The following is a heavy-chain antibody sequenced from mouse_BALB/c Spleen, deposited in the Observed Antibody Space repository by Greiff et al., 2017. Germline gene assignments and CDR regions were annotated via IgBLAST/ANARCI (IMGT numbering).Heavy chain of an antibody. Sequence: VMLVESGPGLVAPSQSLSITCTVSGFSLTSYGVHWVRQPPGKGLEWLGVIWAGGSTNYNSALMSRLSISKDNSKSQVFLKMNSLQTDDTAMYYCAREGTGGWYFDVWGAGTTVTVSS. CDR2: IWAGGST. D-gene: IGHD3-3*01. CDR1: GFSLTSYG. CDR3: AREGTGGWYFDV. J-gene: IGHJ1*01. V-gene: IGHV2-9*02.